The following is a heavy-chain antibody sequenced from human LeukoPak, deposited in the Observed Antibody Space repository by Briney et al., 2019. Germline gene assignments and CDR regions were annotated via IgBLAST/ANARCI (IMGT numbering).Heavy chain of an antibody. D-gene: IGHD5-18*01. CDR1: RVTFSSYS. CDR2: ISSSSSYI. J-gene: IGHJ6*04. Sequence: PGGSLRLSCAASRVTFSSYSINSVPQAPGKGLLWVSSISSSSSYIYCADPVKGRFTISRDNAKNSLYLQMNSLRAEATAVYYCARAVEPGGYSYWSGMDVWGKGTTVTASS. CDR3: ARAVEPGGYSYWSGMDV. V-gene: IGHV3-21*01.